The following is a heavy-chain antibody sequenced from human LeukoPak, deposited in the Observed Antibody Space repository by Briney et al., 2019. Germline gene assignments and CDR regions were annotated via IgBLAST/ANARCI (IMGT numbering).Heavy chain of an antibody. CDR2: INHSGST. V-gene: IGHV4-34*01. CDR3: ARARGAVAIDY. CDR1: GGSFSGYC. J-gene: IGHJ4*02. D-gene: IGHD6-19*01. Sequence: SETLSLTFAVYGGSFSGYCWSWIRQPPGKGLEWIGEINHSGSTNYNPSLKSRVTISVDTSKNQFSLKLSSVTASDAAVYYCARARGAVAIDYWGQGTLVTVSS.